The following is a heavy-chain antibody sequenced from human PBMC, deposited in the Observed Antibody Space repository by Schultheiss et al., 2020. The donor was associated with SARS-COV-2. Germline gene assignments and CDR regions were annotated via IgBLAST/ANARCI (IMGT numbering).Heavy chain of an antibody. CDR3: TTDQYGSGSYYIRYYYYGMDV. CDR1: GFTFDDYA. D-gene: IGHD3-10*01. Sequence: GGSLRLSCAASGFTFDDYAMHWVRQAPGKGLEWVAVIWYDGSNKYYADSVKGRFTISRDNSKNTLYLQMNSLKTEDTAVYYCTTDQYGSGSYYIRYYYYGMDVWGQGTTVTVSS. CDR2: IWYDGSNK. J-gene: IGHJ6*02. V-gene: IGHV3-33*08.